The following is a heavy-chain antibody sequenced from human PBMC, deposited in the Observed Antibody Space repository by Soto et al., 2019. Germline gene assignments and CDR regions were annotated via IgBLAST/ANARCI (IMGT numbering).Heavy chain of an antibody. D-gene: IGHD6-13*01. Sequence: GGSLRLSCAASRFTFSSYGIHWVRQAPGKGLEWVAVISYDGSNKYYADSVKGRFTISRDNSKNTLYLQMDSLRAEDSAVYYCAKASSSWDGYYYYGMDVWGPGTTVTV. J-gene: IGHJ6*02. CDR1: RFTFSSYG. V-gene: IGHV3-30*18. CDR3: AKASSSWDGYYYYGMDV. CDR2: ISYDGSNK.